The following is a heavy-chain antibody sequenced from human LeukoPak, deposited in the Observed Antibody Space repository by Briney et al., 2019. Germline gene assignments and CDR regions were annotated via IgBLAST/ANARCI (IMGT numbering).Heavy chain of an antibody. V-gene: IGHV3-23*01. CDR2: ISGSGGST. D-gene: IGHD5-12*01. Sequence: GGSLRLSCAASGFAFRSYAMTWVRQAPGKGLEWVSFISGSGGSTYYADSVKGRFTISKDKSRNTLFLQMNSLRAEDTAVYYCATVPRSGYYYFDYWGQGTLVTVSS. CDR1: GFAFRSYA. J-gene: IGHJ4*02. CDR3: ATVPRSGYYYFDY.